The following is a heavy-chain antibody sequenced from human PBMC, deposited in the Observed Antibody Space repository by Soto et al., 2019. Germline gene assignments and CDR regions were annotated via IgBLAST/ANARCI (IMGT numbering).Heavy chain of an antibody. CDR3: ARHRVEAANTGAYDAFDI. CDR2: IYPGDSDS. J-gene: IGHJ3*02. Sequence: PGESLKISCKGSGYSFTRYWIAWVRQVPGKGLEWMGIIYPGDSDSRYSPSFQGQVTISADKSITTAYLQWTSLEASDTATYFCARHRVEAANTGAYDAFDIWGQGTMVTVSS. CDR1: GYSFTRYW. D-gene: IGHD6-13*01. V-gene: IGHV5-51*01.